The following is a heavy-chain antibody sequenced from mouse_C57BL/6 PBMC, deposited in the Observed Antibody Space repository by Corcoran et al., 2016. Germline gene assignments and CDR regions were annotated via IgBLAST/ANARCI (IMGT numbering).Heavy chain of an antibody. J-gene: IGHJ2*01. CDR2: INTYSGVP. Sequence: QIQLVQSGPELKKPGETVKISCKAAGYTFTTYGMRGVKQAAGKGLKWMGWINTYSGVPTYADDFKGRFAFSLETSASTAYLQINNLKNEDTATYFCARGYYYGSSYNYWGQGTTLTVSS. CDR1: GYTFTTYG. D-gene: IGHD1-1*01. V-gene: IGHV9-3*01. CDR3: ARGYYYGSSYNY.